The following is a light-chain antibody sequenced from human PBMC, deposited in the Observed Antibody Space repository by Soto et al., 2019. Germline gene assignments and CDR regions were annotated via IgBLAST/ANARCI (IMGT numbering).Light chain of an antibody. Sequence: QSVLTQPHSASGTPGQRVTVSCSGSGSNIGSKSVNWYQQLPGAAPKLLIYADNQRPSGVADRFSGSKSGTTASLAISGLQSEDEADYYCAALDDTLNGWVFGGGTQLTVL. CDR2: ADN. CDR1: GSNIGSKS. J-gene: IGLJ3*02. V-gene: IGLV1-44*01. CDR3: AALDDTLNGWV.